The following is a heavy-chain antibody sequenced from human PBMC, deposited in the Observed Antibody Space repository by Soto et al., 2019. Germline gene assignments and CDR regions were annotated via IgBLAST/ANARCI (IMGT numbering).Heavy chain of an antibody. V-gene: IGHV3-23*01. CDR3: AKEQCAGCYAEALHI. CDR1: GFTFNNYV. Sequence: EVQLLESGGGLVQPGGSLRLSCATSGFTFNNYVMSWVRQAPGEGLEWVSGISGSGATTYYADSVKGRFTVSRDSAKNTVYLQRNSLRVEDTAVYDCAKEQCAGCYAEALHIWGQGTMGTVSS. D-gene: IGHD2-15*01. CDR2: ISGSGATT. J-gene: IGHJ3*02.